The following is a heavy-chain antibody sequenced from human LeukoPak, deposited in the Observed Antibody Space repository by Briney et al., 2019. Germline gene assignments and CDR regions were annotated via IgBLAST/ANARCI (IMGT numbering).Heavy chain of an antibody. CDR1: GFTFSSYW. Sequence: GGSLRLSCAASGFTFSSYWMSWVRQAPRKGLEWVANIKQDGSEKYYVDSVKGRFTISRDNAKNSLYLQMNSLRAEDTAVYYCARFPPRNYDFWSGLDYWGQGTLVTVSS. V-gene: IGHV3-7*01. CDR2: IKQDGSEK. J-gene: IGHJ4*02. D-gene: IGHD3-3*01. CDR3: ARFPPRNYDFWSGLDY.